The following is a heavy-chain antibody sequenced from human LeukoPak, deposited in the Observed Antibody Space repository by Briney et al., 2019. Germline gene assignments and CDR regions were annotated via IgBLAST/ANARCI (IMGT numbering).Heavy chain of an antibody. J-gene: IGHJ3*02. CDR2: IIPISGTT. V-gene: IGHV1-69*06. Sequence: GASVKVSCKASGGTFTTHTINWVRQGPGKGLEWMGGIIPISGTTDYAQTFQGRNTITADKSTSAAYMELSSLRSDNTAMYYCARDRSGSLDAFDIWGQGTMVTVSS. CDR3: ARDRSGSLDAFDI. CDR1: GGTFTTHT. D-gene: IGHD5-12*01.